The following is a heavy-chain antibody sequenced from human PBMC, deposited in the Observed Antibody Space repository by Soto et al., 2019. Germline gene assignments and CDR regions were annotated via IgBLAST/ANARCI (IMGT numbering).Heavy chain of an antibody. CDR3: ASGSNDFWSGYPYYYYGMDV. D-gene: IGHD3-3*01. CDR2: IYYSGST. Sequence: SETLPLTCTVSGGSISIGGYYWSWISQHPGKGLEWIGYIYYSGSTYYNPSLKSRVTISVDTSKNQFSLKLSSVTAADTAVYYCASGSNDFWSGYPYYYYGMDVWGQATTVT. V-gene: IGHV4-31*03. J-gene: IGHJ6*02. CDR1: GGSISIGGYY.